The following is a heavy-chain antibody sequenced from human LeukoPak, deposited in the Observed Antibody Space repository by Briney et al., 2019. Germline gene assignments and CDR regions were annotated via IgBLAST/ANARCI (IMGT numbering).Heavy chain of an antibody. V-gene: IGHV1-2*04. D-gene: IGHD4-17*01. CDR1: GYTFTGHY. CDR2: INPNSGGT. CDR3: ARDYGDYKFDY. Sequence: ASVKVSCKASGYTFTGHYMHWVRQAPGQGLEWMGWINPNSGGTNYAQKFQGWVTMTRDTSISTAYMELSRLRSDDTAVYYCARDYGDYKFDYWGQGTLVTVSS. J-gene: IGHJ4*02.